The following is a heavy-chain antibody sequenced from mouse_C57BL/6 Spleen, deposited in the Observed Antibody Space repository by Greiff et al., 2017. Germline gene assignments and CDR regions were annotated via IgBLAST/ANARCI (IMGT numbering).Heavy chain of an antibody. CDR2: ISSGGDYI. J-gene: IGHJ2*01. D-gene: IGHD2-4*01. CDR3: TRGYDYDGYYFDY. CDR1: GFTFSSYA. Sequence: EVKLVESGEGLVKPGGSLKLSCAASGFTFSSYAMSWVRQTPEKRLEWVAYISSGGDYIYYADTVKGRFTISRDNARNTLYLQMSSLKSEDTAMYYGTRGYDYDGYYFDYWGQGTTLTVSS. V-gene: IGHV5-9-1*02.